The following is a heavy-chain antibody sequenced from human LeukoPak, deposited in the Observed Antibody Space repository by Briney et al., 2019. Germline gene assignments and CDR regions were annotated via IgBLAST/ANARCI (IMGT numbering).Heavy chain of an antibody. CDR1: GGSISSGAYF. V-gene: IGHV4-39*07. CDR3: ARDKPTGIAAFDY. Sequence: SETLSLTCTVSGGSISSGAYFWGWIRQPPGKGLQWIGSIYYSGSTYYNPSLKSRVTTSLDTSKNQFSLKLSSVTAADTAVYYCARDKPTGIAAFDYWGQGTLVTVSS. CDR2: IYYSGST. D-gene: IGHD6-13*01. J-gene: IGHJ4*02.